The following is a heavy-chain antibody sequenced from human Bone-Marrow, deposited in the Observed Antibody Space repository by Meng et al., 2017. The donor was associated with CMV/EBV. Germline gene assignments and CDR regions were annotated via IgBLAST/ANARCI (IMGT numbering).Heavy chain of an antibody. CDR1: GFTFSTYW. CDR3: ATESRSRSWFH. J-gene: IGHJ4*02. Sequence: LSLTCAASGFTFSTYWVSWVRQAPGKRLEWVAHINQEGSEEYYLDSVKGRLTISRDNAKNSLYLQMNSLRAEDTAVYYCATESRSRSWFHSGQGTLVTVSS. CDR2: INQEGSEE. D-gene: IGHD1-26*01. V-gene: IGHV3-7*01.